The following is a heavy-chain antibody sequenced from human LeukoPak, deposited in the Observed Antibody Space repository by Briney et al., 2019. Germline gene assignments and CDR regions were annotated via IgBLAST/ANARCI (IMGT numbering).Heavy chain of an antibody. CDR2: INPKSGVT. D-gene: IGHD6-13*01. CDR3: ARDGRPGIAADYNWFDP. V-gene: IGHV1-2*02. J-gene: IGHJ5*02. CDR1: GYTFTGYY. Sequence: ASAKVSCKASGYTFTGYYMHWVRQAPGQGPEWMGWINPKSGVTNYAQKFQGRVTMTSDTSISTAYMNFSRLRSDDTAMYYCARDGRPGIAADYNWFDPWGQGTLVTVSS.